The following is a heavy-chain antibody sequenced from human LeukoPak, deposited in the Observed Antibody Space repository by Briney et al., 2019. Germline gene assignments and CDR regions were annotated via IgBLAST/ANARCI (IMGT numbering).Heavy chain of an antibody. CDR2: ISAYNGNT. CDR3: ARDTPIYYYDSSGYLVSY. V-gene: IGHV1-18*01. J-gene: IGHJ4*02. CDR1: GYTFTSYG. D-gene: IGHD3-22*01. Sequence: ASVKVSCKASGYTFTSYGISWVRQAPGQGLEWMGGISAYNGNTNYAQKLQGRVTMTTDTSTSTAYMELRSLTSDDTAVYYCARDTPIYYYDSSGYLVSYWGQGTLVTVSS.